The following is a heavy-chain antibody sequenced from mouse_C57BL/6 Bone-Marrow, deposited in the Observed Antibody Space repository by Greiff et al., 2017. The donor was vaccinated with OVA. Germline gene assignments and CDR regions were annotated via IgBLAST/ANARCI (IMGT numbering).Heavy chain of an antibody. Sequence: QVQLKQPGAELVRPGSSVTLSCNASGYSFTSYWMDWVKQRPGQGLEWIGNIYPSDSETHYNPKFKDKATLTVDKSSSTAYMQLSSLTSEDSAVYYCARGSSGYVDYWGQGTTLTVSS. D-gene: IGHD3-2*02. CDR3: ARGSSGYVDY. CDR2: IYPSDSET. V-gene: IGHV1-61*01. J-gene: IGHJ2*01. CDR1: GYSFTSYW.